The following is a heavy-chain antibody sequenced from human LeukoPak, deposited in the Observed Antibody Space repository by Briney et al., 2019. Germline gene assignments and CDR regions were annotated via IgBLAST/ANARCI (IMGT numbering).Heavy chain of an antibody. CDR2: ISGSGGST. CDR3: AKDPPQTHDTIFGVFDY. Sequence: GSLRLSCAASGFTFSSYAMSWVRQAPGKGLEWVSAISGSGGSTYYADSVKGRFTISRDNSKNTLYLQMNSLRAEDTAVYYCAKDPPQTHDTIFGVFDYWGQGTLVTVSS. J-gene: IGHJ4*02. D-gene: IGHD3-3*01. CDR1: GFTFSSYA. V-gene: IGHV3-23*01.